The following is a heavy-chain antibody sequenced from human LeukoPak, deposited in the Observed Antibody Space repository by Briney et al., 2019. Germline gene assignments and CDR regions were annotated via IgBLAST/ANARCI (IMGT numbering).Heavy chain of an antibody. Sequence: ASVKVSCKASGYTFTSYDINWVRQATGQGLEWMGWMNPNSGNTGHAQKFQGRVTITRNTSISTAYMELSSLRSEDTAVYYCARVIYSSGYQDYWGQGTLVTVSS. V-gene: IGHV1-8*01. J-gene: IGHJ4*02. D-gene: IGHD3-22*01. CDR2: MNPNSGNT. CDR1: GYTFTSYD. CDR3: ARVIYSSGYQDY.